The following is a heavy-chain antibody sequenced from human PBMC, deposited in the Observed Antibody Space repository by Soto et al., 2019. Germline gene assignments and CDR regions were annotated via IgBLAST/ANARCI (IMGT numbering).Heavy chain of an antibody. D-gene: IGHD3-22*01. CDR2: IYYTGSA. Sequence: QHPGKGLEWIGYIYYTGSAYYNPSLKSRLTISVDTSTNQFSLKLSSVTAEDTAVYYCAREAYYHDSSGYRSNYLVSGGQVTLVSV. V-gene: IGHV4-31*02. CDR3: AREAYYHDSSGYRSNYLVS. J-gene: IGHJ4*02.